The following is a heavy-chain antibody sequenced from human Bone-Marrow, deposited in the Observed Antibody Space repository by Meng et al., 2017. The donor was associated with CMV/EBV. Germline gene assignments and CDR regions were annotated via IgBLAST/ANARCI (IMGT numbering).Heavy chain of an antibody. CDR3: ARLGPDYALDH. CDR1: GVNSHNYA. V-gene: IGHV1-69*04. CDR2: IVPVLGIA. Sequence: CKASGVNSHNYALSWVRQAPGQGLGWMGKIVPVLGIADYAQKFQGRVTITADKSTSTAYMELSNLRSEDTAIYYCARLGPDYALDHWGQGTLVTVSS. D-gene: IGHD4-17*01. J-gene: IGHJ4*02.